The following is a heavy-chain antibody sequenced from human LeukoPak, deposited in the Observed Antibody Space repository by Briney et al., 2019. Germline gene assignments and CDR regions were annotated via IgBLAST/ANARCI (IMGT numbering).Heavy chain of an antibody. V-gene: IGHV3-30*02. CDR3: AKDRGSGWHYFDY. CDR1: GFTFSSYG. D-gene: IGHD6-19*01. CDR2: IRYDGSNK. J-gene: IGHJ4*02. Sequence: GGSLRLSCAASGFTFSSYGMHWVRQAPGKGLEWVAFIRYDGSNKYYADSVKGRFTISRDNSKNTLYLQMNSLRAEDTAVYYCAKDRGSGWHYFDYWGQGTLVTVSS.